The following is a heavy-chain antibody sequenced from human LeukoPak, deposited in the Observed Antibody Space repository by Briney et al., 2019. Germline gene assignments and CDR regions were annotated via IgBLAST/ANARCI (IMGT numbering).Heavy chain of an antibody. D-gene: IGHD3-9*01. V-gene: IGHV3-33*06. J-gene: IGHJ4*02. CDR2: VWHDGSNR. Sequence: GGSLRLSCTAPGFTFSSYAIHWIRQAPGKGLEWVALVWHDGSNRYYADSVKGRFTISRDNSKNTLYVEMNTLRAEDTAVYYCAKWGDYDILTGYYVSDFWGQGTLVTVSS. CDR3: AKWGDYDILTGYYVSDF. CDR1: GFTFSSYA.